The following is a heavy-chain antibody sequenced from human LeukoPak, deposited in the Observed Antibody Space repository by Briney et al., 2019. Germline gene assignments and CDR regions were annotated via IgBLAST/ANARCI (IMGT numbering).Heavy chain of an antibody. Sequence: PSETLSLTCTVSGGSISSYYWSWIRQPAGKGLEWIGRIYTSGSTNYNPSLKSRVTISVDTSKNQFSLKLSSVTAADTAVYYCPSHGSDFWSGYTFDYWAREPWSPSPQ. D-gene: IGHD3-3*01. V-gene: IGHV4-4*07. CDR1: GGSISSYY. CDR3: PSHGSDFWSGYTFDY. J-gene: IGHJ4*02. CDR2: IYTSGST.